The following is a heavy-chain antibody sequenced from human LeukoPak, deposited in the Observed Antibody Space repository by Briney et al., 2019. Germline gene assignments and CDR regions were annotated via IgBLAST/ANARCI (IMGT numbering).Heavy chain of an antibody. CDR2: IKEDGSVK. CDR3: ARNPWQCDY. J-gene: IGHJ4*02. V-gene: IGHV3-7*01. CDR1: GFTFTSCW. Sequence: GGSLRLSCAASGFTFTSCWMTWVRQPPGKGLEWVATIKEDGSVKYYVDSVKGRFTISRDNAENSLYLQMNSLRADDTAVYYCARNPWQCDYWGQGTLVTVSS.